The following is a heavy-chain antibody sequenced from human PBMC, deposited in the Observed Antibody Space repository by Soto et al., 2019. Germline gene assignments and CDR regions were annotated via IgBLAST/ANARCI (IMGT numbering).Heavy chain of an antibody. D-gene: IGHD4-4*01. Sequence: ASVKVSCKASGYTFTSYGISWVRQAPGQGLEWMGWISAYNGNTNYAQKLQGRVTMTTDTSTSTAYMELRSLRSDDTAVYYCARDDGRVTTSTTAYYYYYGMDVWGQGTTVTVSS. V-gene: IGHV1-18*01. CDR2: ISAYNGNT. J-gene: IGHJ6*02. CDR1: GYTFTSYG. CDR3: ARDDGRVTTSTTAYYYYYGMDV.